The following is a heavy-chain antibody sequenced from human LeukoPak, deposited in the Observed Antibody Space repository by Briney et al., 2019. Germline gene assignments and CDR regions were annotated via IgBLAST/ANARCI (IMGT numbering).Heavy chain of an antibody. D-gene: IGHD2-2*02. V-gene: IGHV4-39*07. CDR2: IYYSGST. CDR1: GGSITSSSYY. CDR3: ARVCSSDSCHIDF. Sequence: KPSETLSLTCTVSGGSITSSSYYWGWIRQPPGKGLEWIGSIYYSGSTYYNPSLKSRVTISVDTSKNQFSLKLTSVTAADTAVYYCARVCSSDSCHIDFWGQGTLVTVSS. J-gene: IGHJ4*02.